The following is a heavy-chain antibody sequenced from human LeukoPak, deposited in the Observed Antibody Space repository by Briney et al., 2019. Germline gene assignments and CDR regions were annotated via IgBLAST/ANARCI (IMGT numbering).Heavy chain of an antibody. CDR2: ISTSGGNT. Sequence: ASLSLSCTASGFTFSTNAMSWVRQAPGKGLQWVSSISTSGGNTYYGDSVKGRFTISRDNSKNTLYLQMNSLRVEDSAVYPWVRGARGDYWGQGALVTVSS. J-gene: IGHJ4*02. D-gene: IGHD3-10*01. CDR1: GFTFSTNA. CDR3: VRGARGDY. V-gene: IGHV3-23*01.